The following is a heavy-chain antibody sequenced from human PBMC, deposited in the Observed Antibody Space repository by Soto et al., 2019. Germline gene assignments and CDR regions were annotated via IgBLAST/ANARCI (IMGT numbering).Heavy chain of an antibody. CDR1: GFTFSSYA. Sequence: EVQLLESGGGLVQPGGSLRLSCAASGFTFSSYAMSWVRQAPGKGLEWVSAISGSGGSTYYADSVKGRFTISRDNSKNALYVQMNSLRAEDTAVYYCATIKQWLVHDHFDYWGQGTLVTVSS. CDR2: ISGSGGST. D-gene: IGHD6-19*01. J-gene: IGHJ4*02. CDR3: ATIKQWLVHDHFDY. V-gene: IGHV3-23*01.